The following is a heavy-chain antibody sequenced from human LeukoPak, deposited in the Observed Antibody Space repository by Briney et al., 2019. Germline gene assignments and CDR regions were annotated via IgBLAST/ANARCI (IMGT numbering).Heavy chain of an antibody. CDR1: GFTFSSYW. J-gene: IGHJ6*04. CDR3: AREGGYSYGGNYYGMDV. Sequence: GGSLRLSCAASGFTFSSYWMHWVRQAPGKGLVWVSRINSDGSSTSYADSVKGRFTISRDNAKNTLYLQMNSLRAEDTAVYYCAREGGYSYGGNYYGMDVWGKGTTVTVSS. D-gene: IGHD5-18*01. CDR2: INSDGSST. V-gene: IGHV3-74*01.